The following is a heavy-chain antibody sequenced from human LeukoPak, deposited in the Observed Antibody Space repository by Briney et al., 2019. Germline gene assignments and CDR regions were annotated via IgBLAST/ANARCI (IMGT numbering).Heavy chain of an antibody. Sequence: SVKVSCKASGGTFSSHAISWVRQAPGQGLEWMGRIIPILGIANYAQKFQGRVTITADKSTSTAYMELSSLRSEDTAVYYCAMDGDYGQGDYWGQGTLVTVSS. CDR1: GGTFSSHA. CDR2: IIPILGIA. J-gene: IGHJ4*02. D-gene: IGHD4-17*01. CDR3: AMDGDYGQGDY. V-gene: IGHV1-69*04.